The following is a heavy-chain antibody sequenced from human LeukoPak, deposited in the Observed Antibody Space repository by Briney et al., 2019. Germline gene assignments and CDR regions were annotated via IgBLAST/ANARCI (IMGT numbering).Heavy chain of an antibody. CDR3: GTVGVRRVAAMFY. Sequence: ASVKVSCKVSGYTLTELSMHWVRQAPGKGREWMGSFDPEDGETIYTQTFQGRVTMTADTSKDTAYMRWSSLTSEDTAVYYGGTVGVRRVAAMFYWGQGTLVTVSS. D-gene: IGHD2-15*01. CDR2: FDPEDGET. CDR1: GYTLTELS. J-gene: IGHJ4*02. V-gene: IGHV1-24*01.